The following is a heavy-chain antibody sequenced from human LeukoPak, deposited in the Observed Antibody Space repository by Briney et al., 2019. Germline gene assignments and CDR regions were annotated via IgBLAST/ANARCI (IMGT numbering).Heavy chain of an antibody. D-gene: IGHD2-15*01. CDR1: GYTFTSYG. CDR3: AGDQFLGYCSGGSCYNWFDP. V-gene: IGHV1-18*01. J-gene: IGHJ5*02. CDR2: ISAYNGNT. Sequence: GASVKVSCKASGYTFTSYGISWVRQAPGQGLEWMGWISAYNGNTNYAQKLQGRVTMTTDTPTSTAYMELSSLRSEDTAVYYCAGDQFLGYCSGGSCYNWFDPWGQGTLVTVSS.